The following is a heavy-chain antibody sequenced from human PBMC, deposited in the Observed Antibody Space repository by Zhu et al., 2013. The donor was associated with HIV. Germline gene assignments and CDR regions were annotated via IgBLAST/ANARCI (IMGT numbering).Heavy chain of an antibody. D-gene: IGHD5-12*01. CDR2: IYYSGST. J-gene: IGHJ4*02. CDR1: GGSISSSSYY. Sequence: QVQLQESGPGLVKPSETLSLTCTVSGGSISSSSYYWGWIRQPPGKGLEWIGSIYYSGSTYYNPSLKSRVTISVDTSKNQFSLKLSSVTAADTAVYYCARDHPDGYNNYWGQGTLVTVSS. CDR3: ARDHPDGYNNY. V-gene: IGHV4-39*07.